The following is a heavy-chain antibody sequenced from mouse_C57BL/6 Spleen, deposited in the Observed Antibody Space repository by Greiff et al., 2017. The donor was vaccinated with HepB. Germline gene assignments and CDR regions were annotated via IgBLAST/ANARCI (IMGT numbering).Heavy chain of an antibody. J-gene: IGHJ4*01. D-gene: IGHD4-1*01. V-gene: IGHV1-53*01. CDR3: ARWDWDGNAMDY. CDR1: GYTFTSSW. CDR2: INPSNGGT. Sequence: QVKLQQPGTELVKPGASVKLSCKASGYTFTSSWRHWVKQRPGQGLEWIGNINPSNGGTNYNEKFKSKATLTVDKSSSTAYMQLSSLTSEDSAVYYCARWDWDGNAMDYWGQGTSVTVSS.